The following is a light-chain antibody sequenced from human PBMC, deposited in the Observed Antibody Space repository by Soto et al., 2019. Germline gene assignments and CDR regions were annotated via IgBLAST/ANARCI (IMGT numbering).Light chain of an antibody. J-gene: IGKJ5*01. V-gene: IGKV1-5*01. CDR3: EQYTTYSAT. Sequence: DVPMTQSPSTLSASVGDRVTITCRASQNIVNWLAWYQQRPGKPPKILIYGASTLESGVPSRFSGSGSGTEVALANTDLQRGDFATYCGEQYTTYSATFGQGRRL. CDR1: QNIVNW. CDR2: GAS.